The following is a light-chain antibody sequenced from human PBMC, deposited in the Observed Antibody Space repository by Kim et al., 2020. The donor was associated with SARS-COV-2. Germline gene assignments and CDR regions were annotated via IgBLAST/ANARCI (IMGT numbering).Light chain of an antibody. J-gene: IGLJ1*01. V-gene: IGLV2-11*01. CDR1: NTDVGAYNF. CDR2: DVN. CDR3: CSYAGRYTYV. Sequence: QSALTQPRSVSGSPGQSVTISCTGSNTDVGAYNFVSWYQQHPGKAPKLMISDVNKRPAGVPYRFAGSKSGNTASLTISGLQAEDEADYYCCSYAGRYTYVFGTGTKVTVL.